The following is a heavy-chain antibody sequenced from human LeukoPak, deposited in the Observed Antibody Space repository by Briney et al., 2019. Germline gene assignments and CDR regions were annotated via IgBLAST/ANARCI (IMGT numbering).Heavy chain of an antibody. D-gene: IGHD6-13*01. J-gene: IGHJ4*02. Sequence: PGRSLRLSCAASGFTFSSYGMHWVRKAPGKGLEWVAVISYDGSNKYYADSVKGRFTISRDNSKNTLYLQMNSLRAEDTAVYYCAKEVGAAAGPFDYWGQGTLVTVSS. CDR2: ISYDGSNK. CDR1: GFTFSSYG. V-gene: IGHV3-30*18. CDR3: AKEVGAAAGPFDY.